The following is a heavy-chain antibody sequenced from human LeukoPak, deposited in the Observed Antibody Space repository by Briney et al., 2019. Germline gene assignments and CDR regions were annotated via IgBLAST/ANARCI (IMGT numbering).Heavy chain of an antibody. CDR2: IYYSGST. V-gene: IGHV4-59*01. CDR1: GGSISSYY. D-gene: IGHD3-3*01. CDR3: ARVQITIFGSYYYYYGMDV. J-gene: IGHJ6*02. Sequence: SETLSLTCTVSGGSISSYYWNWIRQPPGKGLEWIGYIYYSGSTNYNPSLKSRVTISVDTSKNQFSLKLSSVTAADTAVYYCARVQITIFGSYYYYYGMDVWGQGTTVTVSS.